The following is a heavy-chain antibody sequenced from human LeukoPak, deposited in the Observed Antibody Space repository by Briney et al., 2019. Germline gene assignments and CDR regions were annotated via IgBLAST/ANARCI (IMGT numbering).Heavy chain of an antibody. CDR1: GFTFSSYS. D-gene: IGHD3-10*01. CDR3: AGGWFGESTYLFDY. Sequence: PGVSLRLSCAASGFTFSSYSMNWVRQAPGKGLEWVSSISSSSSYIYYADSVKGRFTISRDNAKNSLYLQMNSLRAEDTAVYYCAGGWFGESTYLFDYWGQGTLVTVSS. CDR2: ISSSSSYI. J-gene: IGHJ4*02. V-gene: IGHV3-21*01.